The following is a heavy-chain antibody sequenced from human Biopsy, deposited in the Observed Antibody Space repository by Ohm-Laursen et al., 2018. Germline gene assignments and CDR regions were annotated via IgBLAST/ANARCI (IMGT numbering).Heavy chain of an antibody. CDR1: GDSVTKYY. D-gene: IGHD3-22*01. V-gene: IGHV4-59*02. CDR3: ASVVLGPTNGAFDL. CDR2: IYYSVMT. Sequence: SETLSLTCAVSGDSVTKYYWSWIRQPPGKGLEWIGHIYYSVMTNYNPSLQSRVSISVDTSRNQVSLTLSSVTAADTAMYYCASVVLGPTNGAFDLWGQGTMVVVSS. J-gene: IGHJ3*01.